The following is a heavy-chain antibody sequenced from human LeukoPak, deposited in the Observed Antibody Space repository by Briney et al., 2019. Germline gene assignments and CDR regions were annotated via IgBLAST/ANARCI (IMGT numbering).Heavy chain of an antibody. CDR1: GGTFSSYT. Sequence: SVKVSCKASGGTFSSYTISWVRQAPGQGLEWMGRIIPIIGIANYAQKFQGRVTITADKSTSTAYMELSSLRSEDTAVYYCARDPSMTWYFDLWGRGTLVTVSS. V-gene: IGHV1-69*04. CDR2: IIPIIGIA. CDR3: ARDPSMTWYFDL. J-gene: IGHJ2*01. D-gene: IGHD2-8*01.